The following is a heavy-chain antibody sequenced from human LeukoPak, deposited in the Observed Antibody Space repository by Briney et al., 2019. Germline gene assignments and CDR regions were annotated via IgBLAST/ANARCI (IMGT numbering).Heavy chain of an antibody. CDR1: GFTFSSYS. J-gene: IGHJ4*02. CDR2: ISSSSSYI. D-gene: IGHD5-18*01. CDR3: ARLRYTYGKNFDY. V-gene: IGHV3-21*01. Sequence: GGSLRLSCAASGFTFSSYSMNWVRQAPGKGLEWVSSISSSSSYIYYADSVKGRFTISRDNAKNSLYLQMNTLRAEDTAVYFCARLRYTYGKNFDYWGQGALVTVSS.